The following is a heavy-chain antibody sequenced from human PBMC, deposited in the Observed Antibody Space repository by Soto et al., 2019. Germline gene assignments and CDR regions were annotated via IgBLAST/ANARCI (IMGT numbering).Heavy chain of an antibody. CDR3: ARGPLGKWNYGFDY. CDR1: GFTFSSYD. J-gene: IGHJ4*02. V-gene: IGHV3-13*01. CDR2: IGTAGDT. Sequence: EVQLVESGGGLVQPGGSLRLSCAASGFTFSSYDMHWVRQATGKGLEWVSAIGTAGDTYYPGSVKGRFTISRENAKNSLYLQMNSLRAEDTAVYYCARGPLGKWNYGFDYWGQGTLVTVSS. D-gene: IGHD1-7*01.